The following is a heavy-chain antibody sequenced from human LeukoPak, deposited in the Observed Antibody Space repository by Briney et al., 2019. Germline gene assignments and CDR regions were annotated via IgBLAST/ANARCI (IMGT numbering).Heavy chain of an antibody. D-gene: IGHD5-12*01. J-gene: IGHJ4*02. V-gene: IGHV3-53*01. CDR2: IYSGGST. Sequence: PGRSLRLSCAASGFTVSSNYMSWVRQAPGKGLEWVSVIYSGGSTYYADSVKGRFAISRDNSKNTLYLQMNSLRAEDTAVYYCARGRGYSGYSHWGQGTLVTVSS. CDR1: GFTVSSNY. CDR3: ARGRGYSGYSH.